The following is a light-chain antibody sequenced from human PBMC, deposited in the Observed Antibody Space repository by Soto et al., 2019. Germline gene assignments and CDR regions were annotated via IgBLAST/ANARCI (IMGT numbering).Light chain of an antibody. CDR3: QKYNSDPLT. Sequence: EIVLTQSPATLSSSTGDRVTLSYRASQYINTRLAWYQHRPCQSPRLLIYQTSLRAAGIPARFSASGSGTDFTLTISDVQPEDVEAYYGQKYNSDPLTCGGGTNGDIK. CDR1: QYINTR. J-gene: IGKJ4*01. CDR2: QTS. V-gene: IGKV3-11*01.